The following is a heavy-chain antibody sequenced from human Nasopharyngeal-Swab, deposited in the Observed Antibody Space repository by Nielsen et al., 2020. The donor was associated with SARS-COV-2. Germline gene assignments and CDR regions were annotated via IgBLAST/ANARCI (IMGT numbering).Heavy chain of an antibody. Sequence: ASVKVSCKASGYTFTSYYMHWVRQAPGQGLEWMGIINPSGGSTSYAQKFQGRVTITRDMSTSTAYMELSSLRSEDTAVYYCAADSTRDDYGGNGVDYFDYWGQGTLVTVSS. D-gene: IGHD4-23*01. CDR2: INPSGGST. CDR1: GYTFTSYY. CDR3: AADSTRDDYGGNGVDYFDY. V-gene: IGHV1-46*01. J-gene: IGHJ4*02.